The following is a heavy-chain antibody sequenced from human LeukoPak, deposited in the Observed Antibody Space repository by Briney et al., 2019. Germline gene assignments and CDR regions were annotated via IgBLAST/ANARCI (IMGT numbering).Heavy chain of an antibody. Sequence: ASMKVSCEASDYTFPTYGISWVRQAPGQGLEWMGWINAYNGGTNYAQKFQGRVTMTTDTSTSTAYMELRSLRSDDTAVYYCAGGGLWFGELPFDPWGQGTLVTVSS. J-gene: IGHJ5*02. D-gene: IGHD3-10*01. V-gene: IGHV1-18*01. CDR3: AGGGLWFGELPFDP. CDR2: INAYNGGT. CDR1: DYTFPTYG.